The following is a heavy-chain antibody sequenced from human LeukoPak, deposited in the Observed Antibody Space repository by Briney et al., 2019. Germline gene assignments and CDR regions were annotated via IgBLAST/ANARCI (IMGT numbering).Heavy chain of an antibody. J-gene: IGHJ4*02. CDR3: AKVPDSSGYSSSWRYY. Sequence: GGSLRLSCAASGFTFSSYAMSWVRQAPGKGLEWVSAISGSGGSTYYADSVKGRFTISRDNSKNTLYLQMNSLRAEDTAVYYRAKVPDSSGYSSSWRYYWGQGTLVTVSS. CDR1: GFTFSSYA. CDR2: ISGSGGST. D-gene: IGHD6-13*01. V-gene: IGHV3-23*01.